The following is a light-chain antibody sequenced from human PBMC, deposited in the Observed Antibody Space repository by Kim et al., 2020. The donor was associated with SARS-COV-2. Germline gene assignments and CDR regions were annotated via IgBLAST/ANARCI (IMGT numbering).Light chain of an antibody. J-gene: IGKJ4*01. V-gene: IGKV1-16*02. CDR2: AAS. CDR1: QGITKS. CDR3: QQYNSYPLT. Sequence: ASIGDRGTITCRASQGITKSLAWFQRRPGKAPKSLIYAASNLQSGVPSKFSGSGSGTDFTLTIASLQTEEFATYYRQQYNSYPLTIGGGTKVDIK.